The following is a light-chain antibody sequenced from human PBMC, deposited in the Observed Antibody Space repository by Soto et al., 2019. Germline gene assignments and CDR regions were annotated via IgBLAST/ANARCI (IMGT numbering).Light chain of an antibody. V-gene: IGLV2-11*01. CDR1: SSDVGGYNS. Sequence: QSALTQPRSVSGSPGQSVTISCTGTSSDVGGYNSVSWYQQYPGKAPKLMIYDVSKRPSGVPDRFSGSKSGNAASLTISGLQAEDEADYYCCSYAGTYTWVFGEGTKLTVL. J-gene: IGLJ3*02. CDR2: DVS. CDR3: CSYAGTYTWV.